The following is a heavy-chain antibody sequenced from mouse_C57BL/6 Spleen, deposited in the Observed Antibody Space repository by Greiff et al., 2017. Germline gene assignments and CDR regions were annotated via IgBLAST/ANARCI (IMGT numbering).Heavy chain of an antibody. CDR3: ASGVGLDY. CDR2: ISYDGSN. D-gene: IGHD4-1*01. V-gene: IGHV3-6*01. Sequence: DVQLQESGPGLVKPSQSLSLTCSVTGYSITSGYYWNWIRQFPGNKLEWMGYISYDGSNNYNPSLKNRISITRDTSKNQFFLKLNSVTTEDTATYYCASGVGLDYWGQGTTLTVSS. J-gene: IGHJ2*01. CDR1: GYSITSGYY.